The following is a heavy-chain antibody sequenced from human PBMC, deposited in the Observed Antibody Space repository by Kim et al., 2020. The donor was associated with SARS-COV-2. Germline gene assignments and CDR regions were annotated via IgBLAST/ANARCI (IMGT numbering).Heavy chain of an antibody. Sequence: GGSLRLSCGASGFIFSNYGMHWVRQAPGKGLEWVAVISYDGRNKYYADSVKGRFTISRDNSKNTLYLQMNSLRAEDTAVYYCAKDGYYYGSGSPTGGMDVGGQGTTVTVSS. V-gene: IGHV3-30*18. J-gene: IGHJ6*02. D-gene: IGHD3-10*01. CDR3: AKDGYYYGSGSPTGGMDV. CDR1: GFIFSNYG. CDR2: ISYDGRNK.